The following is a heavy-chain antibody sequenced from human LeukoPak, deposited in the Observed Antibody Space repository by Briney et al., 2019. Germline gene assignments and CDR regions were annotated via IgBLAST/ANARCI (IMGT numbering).Heavy chain of an antibody. CDR3: ARVFTMVRGAFDP. V-gene: IGHV1-69*01. CDR2: IIPIFGTA. Sequence: SVKVSCKASVGTFSSYAISWLRQAPGQGLEWMGGIIPIFGTANYAQKFQGRVTITADESTSTAYMELSSLRSEDTAVYYCARVFTMVRGAFDPWGQGTLVTVSS. CDR1: VGTFSSYA. D-gene: IGHD3-10*01. J-gene: IGHJ5*02.